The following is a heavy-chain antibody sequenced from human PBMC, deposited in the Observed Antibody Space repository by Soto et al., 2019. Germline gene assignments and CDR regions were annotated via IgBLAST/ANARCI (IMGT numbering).Heavy chain of an antibody. Sequence: ASVKVSCKASGYTFTGYYMHWVRQAPGQGLEWMGWINPNSGGTNYAQKFQGRVTMTRDTSISTAYMELSRLRSDDTAVYYCAIMLPATMIVVSDYWGQGTLVTVSS. J-gene: IGHJ4*02. CDR2: INPNSGGT. D-gene: IGHD3-22*01. V-gene: IGHV1-2*02. CDR3: AIMLPATMIVVSDY. CDR1: GYTFTGYY.